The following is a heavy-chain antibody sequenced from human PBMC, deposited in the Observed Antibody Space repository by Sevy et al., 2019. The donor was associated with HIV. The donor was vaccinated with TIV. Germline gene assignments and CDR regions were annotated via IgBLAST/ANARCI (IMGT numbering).Heavy chain of an antibody. CDR3: ARADIVVVPAATGGVYYYYGMDV. V-gene: IGHV1-2*02. Sequence: ASVKVSCKASGYTFTGYYMHWVRQAPGQGLEWMGWINPNSGGTNYAQKFQGRVTMTRDTSISTAYMELGRLGSDDTAVYYCARADIVVVPAATGGVYYYYGMDVWGQGTTVTVSS. J-gene: IGHJ6*02. CDR1: GYTFTGYY. D-gene: IGHD2-2*01. CDR2: INPNSGGT.